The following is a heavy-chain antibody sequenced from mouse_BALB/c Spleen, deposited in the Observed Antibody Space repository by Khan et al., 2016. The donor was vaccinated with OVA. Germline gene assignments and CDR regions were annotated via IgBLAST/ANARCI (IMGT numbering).Heavy chain of an antibody. CDR1: GDSITSGY. CDR2: ISYSGST. CDR3: ARYDYDYDGAFAY. D-gene: IGHD2-4*01. V-gene: IGHV3-8*02. J-gene: IGHJ3*01. Sequence: EVKLLESGPSLVKPSQTLSLTCSVTGDSITSGYWNWIRKFPGNKLEYMGYISYSGSTYYNPSLKSRISITRDPSKNQYYLQLNSVTTEDTATYYCARYDYDYDGAFAYWGQGTLVTVSA.